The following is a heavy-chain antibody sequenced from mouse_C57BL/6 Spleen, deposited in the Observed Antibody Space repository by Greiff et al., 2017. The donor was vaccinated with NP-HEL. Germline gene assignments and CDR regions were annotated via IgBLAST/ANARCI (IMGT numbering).Heavy chain of an antibody. J-gene: IGHJ2*01. CDR2: IYPSDSET. D-gene: IGHD1-1*01. V-gene: IGHV1-61*01. CDR1: GYTFTSYW. Sequence: QVQLQQPGAELVRPGSSVKLSCKASGYTFTSYWMDWVKQRPGQGLERIGNIYPSDSETHYNQKFKDKATLTEDKSSSTAYMQLSSLTSEDSAVYYCARSPHYYGRGPDYWGQGTTLTVSS. CDR3: ARSPHYYGRGPDY.